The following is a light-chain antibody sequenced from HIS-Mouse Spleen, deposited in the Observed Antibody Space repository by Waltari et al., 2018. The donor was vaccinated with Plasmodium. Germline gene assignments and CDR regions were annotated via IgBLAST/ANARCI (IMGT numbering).Light chain of an antibody. Sequence: EIVMTQSPATLSVSPGERATLSCRASQSVSSNLAWYQQKPGQAPRLLTYGASTRATGIPARFSGSGSGTECTLTISSMQSEDVAVYYCQQYNNWPRGTFGQGTKVEIK. V-gene: IGKV3-15*01. CDR2: GAS. CDR1: QSVSSN. J-gene: IGKJ1*01. CDR3: QQYNNWPRGT.